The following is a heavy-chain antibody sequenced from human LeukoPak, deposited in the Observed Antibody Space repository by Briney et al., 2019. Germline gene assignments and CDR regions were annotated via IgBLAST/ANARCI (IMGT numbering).Heavy chain of an antibody. CDR3: ARDRRPYCSGGSCYETH. J-gene: IGHJ4*02. V-gene: IGHV1-69*13. CDR2: IIPIFGTA. Sequence: ASVKVSCKASGGTFSSYAISWVRQPPGQGLEWMGGIIPIFGTANYAQKFQGRVTITADESKSTAYMELRSLRSEDTGVYYCARDRRPYCSGGSCYETHWGQGTLVTVSS. D-gene: IGHD2-15*01. CDR1: GGTFSSYA.